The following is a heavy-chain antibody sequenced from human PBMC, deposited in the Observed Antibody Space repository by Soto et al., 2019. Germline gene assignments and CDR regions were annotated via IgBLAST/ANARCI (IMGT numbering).Heavy chain of an antibody. CDR1: GGSISSSSYY. Sequence: SETLSLTCPVSGGSISSSSYYWGWIRRPPGKGLEWIGSIYYSGSTYYNPSLKSRVTISVDTSQNQFSLKLSSVTAADTAVYYCARRTDNWNYADLDYWGQGTLVTVSS. CDR2: IYYSGST. D-gene: IGHD1-7*01. J-gene: IGHJ4*02. CDR3: ARRTDNWNYADLDY. V-gene: IGHV4-39*01.